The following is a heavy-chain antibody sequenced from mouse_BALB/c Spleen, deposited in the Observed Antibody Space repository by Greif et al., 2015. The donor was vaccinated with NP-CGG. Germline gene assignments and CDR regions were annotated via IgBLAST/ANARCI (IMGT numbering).Heavy chain of an antibody. CDR3: TRSGESYYAMDY. V-gene: IGHV1S22*01. Sequence: GSELVRPGASVKLSCKASGYTFTSYWMHWVKQRPGQGLEWIGNIHPGSGSTNYDEKFKSKATLTVDTSSSTAYMQLSSLTSEDSAVYYRTRSGESYYAMDYWGQGTSVTVSS. CDR2: IHPGSGST. CDR1: GYTFTSYW. J-gene: IGHJ4*01.